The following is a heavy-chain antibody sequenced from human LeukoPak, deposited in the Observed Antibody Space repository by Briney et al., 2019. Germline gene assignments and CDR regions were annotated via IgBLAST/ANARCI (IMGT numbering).Heavy chain of an antibody. CDR1: GGSISSSNW. D-gene: IGHD2-21*01. CDR2: IYQSGST. Sequence: KSSGTLSLTCAVSGGSISSSNWWSWVRQPPGKGLEWIGEIYQSGSTNYNPSLKSRVTISVDTSKNPFSLKLISVTAADTAVYYCASRSTVVGMGWFDPWGQGTLVTVSS. CDR3: ASRSTVVGMGWFDP. V-gene: IGHV4-4*02. J-gene: IGHJ5*02.